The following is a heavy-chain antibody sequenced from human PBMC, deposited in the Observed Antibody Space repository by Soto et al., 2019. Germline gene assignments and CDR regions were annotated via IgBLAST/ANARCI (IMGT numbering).Heavy chain of an antibody. CDR2: IYTSGST. Sequence: QVQLQESGPGLVKPSETLSLTCTVSGGSISSYYWSWIRQPAGKGLEWIGRIYTSGSTNYNPSLKSRVTMSVDTSKNQFSLKLSSVTAADTAVYYCARDSGYCSGGSCYDYYYYGMDVWGQGTTVTVSS. CDR1: GGSISSYY. V-gene: IGHV4-4*07. D-gene: IGHD2-15*01. J-gene: IGHJ6*02. CDR3: ARDSGYCSGGSCYDYYYYGMDV.